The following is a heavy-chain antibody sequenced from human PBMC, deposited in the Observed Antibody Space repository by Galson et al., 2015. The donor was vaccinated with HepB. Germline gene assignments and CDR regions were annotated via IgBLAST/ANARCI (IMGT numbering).Heavy chain of an antibody. V-gene: IGHV4-39*07. J-gene: IGHJ5*02. D-gene: IGHD6-13*01. CDR3: ARGDPLAAAWPWFDP. CDR1: GGSISISSHY. Sequence: SETLSLTCTVSGGSISISSHYWGWIRQPPGRGLEWIGSIYYSGRTYYNPSLKSRVTISVDTSKNQFSLKLSSVTAADTAVYYCARGDPLAAAWPWFDPWGQGTLVTVSS. CDR2: IYYSGRT.